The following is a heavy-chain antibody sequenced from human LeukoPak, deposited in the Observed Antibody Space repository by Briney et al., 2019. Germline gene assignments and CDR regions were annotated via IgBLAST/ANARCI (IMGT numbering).Heavy chain of an antibody. Sequence: SETLSLTCSVSGVSISDYYWSWLRLPPGKGLEWIGYIYRGGTINYNPSLKSRVTMSLDTSKNQISLMLNSVTAADTAVYYCARHWLEATKTYSYWFDPWGQGTLVTVSS. CDR3: ARHWLEATKTYSYWFDP. D-gene: IGHD2-21*01. CDR2: IYRGGTI. V-gene: IGHV4-4*09. J-gene: IGHJ5*02. CDR1: GVSISDYY.